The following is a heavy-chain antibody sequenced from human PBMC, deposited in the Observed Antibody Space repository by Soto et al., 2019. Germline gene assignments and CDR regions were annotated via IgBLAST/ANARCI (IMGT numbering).Heavy chain of an antibody. V-gene: IGHV4-59*11. CDR1: GGSISNHY. Sequence: QVQLQESGPGLVKPSETLSLTCSVSGGSISNHYWSWIRQPPGKGLELIGYIYYNGNTNYKPSLKSRVTMSVDTSRNQISRKVTTVTSADTAVYYWTRANWYSEYWGQGTLVTVSS. J-gene: IGHJ4*02. D-gene: IGHD7-27*01. CDR2: IYYNGNT. CDR3: TRANWYSEY.